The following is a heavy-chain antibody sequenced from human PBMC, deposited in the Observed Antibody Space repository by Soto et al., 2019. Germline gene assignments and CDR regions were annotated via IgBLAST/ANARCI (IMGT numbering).Heavy chain of an antibody. CDR3: VREARFEEWYFDL. Sequence: QVHLVDSGGGVVQPGKSLRLSCAASGFTFIDHGMQWVRRAPGKGLEWVAVVSAIGDVQIYADFVKGGFTISRDNSNNIMYLQMDSLRTEDTGIYYCVREARFEEWYFDLWGRGTLVTVSS. J-gene: IGHJ2*01. CDR2: VSAIGDVQ. V-gene: IGHV3-30*03. CDR1: GFTFIDHG. D-gene: IGHD3-3*01.